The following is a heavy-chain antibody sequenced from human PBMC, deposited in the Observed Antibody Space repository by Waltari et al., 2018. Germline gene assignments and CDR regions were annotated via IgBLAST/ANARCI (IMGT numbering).Heavy chain of an antibody. CDR2: ISGSGGRK. V-gene: IGHV3-23*01. CDR1: GFTFSSYA. Sequence: EVQLLESGGGLVQPGGSLRLSCAASGFTFSSYAMSWVRQAPGKGLEWVSAISGSGGRKYYEDSVKGRFTISRDNSKNTLYLQMNSLRAEDTAVYYCAKDRHGDYVSYFDYWGQGTLVTVSS. CDR3: AKDRHGDYVSYFDY. D-gene: IGHD4-17*01. J-gene: IGHJ4*02.